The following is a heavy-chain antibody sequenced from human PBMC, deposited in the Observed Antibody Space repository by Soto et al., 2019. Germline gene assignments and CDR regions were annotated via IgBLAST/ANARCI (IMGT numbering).Heavy chain of an antibody. CDR3: ARGPTFYYGSGADAFDI. J-gene: IGHJ3*02. CDR2: MNPNSGNT. V-gene: IGHV1-8*02. CDR1: GYAFTSYG. Sequence: ASVKVSCKASGYAFTSYGISWVRQATGQGLEWMGWMNPNSGNTGYAQKFQGRVTMTRNTSISTAYMELSSLRSEDTAVYYCARGPTFYYGSGADAFDIWGQGTMVTVS. D-gene: IGHD3-10*01.